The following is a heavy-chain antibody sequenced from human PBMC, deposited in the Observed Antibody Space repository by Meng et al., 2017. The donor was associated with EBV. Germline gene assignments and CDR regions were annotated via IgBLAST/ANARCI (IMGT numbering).Heavy chain of an antibody. V-gene: IGHV1-3*01. J-gene: IGHJ4*02. Sequence: QVQLGQAGAGVKKPGASVKVSCKASGFSFTSYAMHWVRQAPGQRLEWMGWFNAGNDNTEYSQKFQGRVTITRDTSASTAYMELSNLISEDTAVYYCAGAGLRGNYKSIDYWGQGTLVTVSS. CDR1: GFSFTSYA. CDR3: AGAGLRGNYKSIDY. CDR2: FNAGNDNT. D-gene: IGHD1-26*01.